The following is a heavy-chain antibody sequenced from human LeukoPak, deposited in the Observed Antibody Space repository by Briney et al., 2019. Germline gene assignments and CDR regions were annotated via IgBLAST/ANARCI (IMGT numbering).Heavy chain of an antibody. CDR2: INHDGSST. V-gene: IGHV3-74*01. CDR1: GFTFSTYS. D-gene: IGHD3-22*01. CDR3: VRDWGYDSSGYWQKYFDT. J-gene: IGHJ4*02. Sequence: GGSLRLSCAASGFTFSTYSMNWVRQAPGKGLVWVSRINHDGSSTNYVDSVKGRFTISRDNAKNTVYLQMNSLRAEDTAVYYCVRDWGYDSSGYWQKYFDTWGQGTLVTVSS.